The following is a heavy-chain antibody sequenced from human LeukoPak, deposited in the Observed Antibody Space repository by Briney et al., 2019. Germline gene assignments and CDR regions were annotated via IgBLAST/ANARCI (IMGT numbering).Heavy chain of an antibody. D-gene: IGHD6-13*01. V-gene: IGHV4-39*07. J-gene: IGHJ6*03. Sequence: SETLSLTCTVSGVSISSTRYYWGWIRQPPGKGLEWIGSVYYSGSTYYDPSLKSRVTISVDTSKNQFSLKLSSVTAADTAVYYCARGEYSSSWYPYYYYYMDVWGKGTTVTVSS. CDR1: GVSISSTRYY. CDR2: VYYSGST. CDR3: ARGEYSSSWYPYYYYYMDV.